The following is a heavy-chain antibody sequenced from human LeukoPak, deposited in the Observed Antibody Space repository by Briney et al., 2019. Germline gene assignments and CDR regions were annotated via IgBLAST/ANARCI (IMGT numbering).Heavy chain of an antibody. CDR1: GFSFSSYS. D-gene: IGHD1-1*01. CDR2: ISSSSSYI. J-gene: IGHJ4*02. Sequence: GGSLRLSCEASGFSFSSYSMNWVRQAPGERPEWVSSISSSSSYIYYADSVKGRFTISRDNAKNSLYLQMNSLRAEDTAVYYCARVSTEELDYWGQGTLVTVSS. CDR3: ARVSTEELDY. V-gene: IGHV3-21*01.